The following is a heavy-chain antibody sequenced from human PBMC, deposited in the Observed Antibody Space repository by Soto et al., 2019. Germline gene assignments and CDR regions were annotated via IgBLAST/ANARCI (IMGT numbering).Heavy chain of an antibody. Sequence: PGGSLRLSCAASGFTFSDYYMSWIRQAPGKGLEWVSYISSSSSYTNYADSVKGRFTISRDNAKNSLYLQMNSLRAEDTAVYYCARGQLGARYSSSWCYFDYWGQGTLVTVSS. CDR1: GFTFSDYY. V-gene: IGHV3-11*06. J-gene: IGHJ4*02. CDR2: ISSSSSYT. CDR3: ARGQLGARYSSSWCYFDY. D-gene: IGHD6-13*01.